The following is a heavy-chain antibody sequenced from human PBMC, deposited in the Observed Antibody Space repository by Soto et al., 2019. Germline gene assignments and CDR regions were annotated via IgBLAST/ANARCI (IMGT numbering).Heavy chain of an antibody. Sequence: EVQLLESGGGLVQPGGSLRLSCAGYGFTFRSFALSWVRQAPGKGLEWVSVISGSGGNSYYADSVKGRFTISRDNSKNTLHLQMNSLRAEDTAVYYCAKGSIVATITGYFHYWGQGTLVTVSS. CDR3: AKGSIVATITGYFHY. V-gene: IGHV3-23*01. CDR2: ISGSGGNS. D-gene: IGHD5-12*01. J-gene: IGHJ4*02. CDR1: GFTFRSFA.